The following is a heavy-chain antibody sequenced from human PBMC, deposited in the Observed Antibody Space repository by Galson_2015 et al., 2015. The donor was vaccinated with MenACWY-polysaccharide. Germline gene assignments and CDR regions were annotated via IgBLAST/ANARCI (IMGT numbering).Heavy chain of an antibody. D-gene: IGHD4-17*01. V-gene: IGHV4-31*03. CDR1: GSSISSSGYH. CDR3: AGIPSTMTSFGWFGP. J-gene: IGHJ5*02. Sequence: LSLTCNVSGSSISSSGYHWTWIRQHPRKGLEWIGYIFNRGGTKTNPSLESRVTVSADRSKNQFSLKLSSVTAADTAVYYCAGIPSTMTSFGWFGPWGQGTLVTVSS. CDR2: IFNRGGT.